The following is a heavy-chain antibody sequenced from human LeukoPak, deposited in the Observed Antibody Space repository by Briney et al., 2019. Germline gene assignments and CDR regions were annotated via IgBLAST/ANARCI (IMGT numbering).Heavy chain of an antibody. CDR3: AREKFRLTTVTPNWFDP. CDR1: GYTFTGYY. D-gene: IGHD4-11*01. J-gene: IGHJ5*02. Sequence: ASVKVSCKASGYTFTGYYMHWVRQAPGQGLEWMGWINPNSGGTNYAQKFQGRVTMTRDTSISTAYMELSRLRSDDTAVYYCAREKFRLTTVTPNWFDPWGQGTLVTVSS. V-gene: IGHV1-2*02. CDR2: INPNSGGT.